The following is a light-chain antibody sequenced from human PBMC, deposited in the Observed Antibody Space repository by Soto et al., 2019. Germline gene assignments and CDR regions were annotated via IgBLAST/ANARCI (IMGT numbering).Light chain of an antibody. V-gene: IGKV3-20*01. CDR2: GAS. Sequence: ELVITQSPATLPVSPGERATLSCRASQSVSSNLAWYQQKPGQAPRLLIYGASTRATGIPDRFSVSGSGTDFTLTISRLEHEDFAVYYCQQYGSSPWAFGQGTKVDI. CDR3: QQYGSSPWA. J-gene: IGKJ1*01. CDR1: QSVSSN.